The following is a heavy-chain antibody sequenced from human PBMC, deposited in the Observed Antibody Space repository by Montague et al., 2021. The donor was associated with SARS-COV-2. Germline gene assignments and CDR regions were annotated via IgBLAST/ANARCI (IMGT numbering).Heavy chain of an antibody. V-gene: IGHV4-34*01. CDR2: FNYTGST. J-gene: IGHJ6*02. D-gene: IGHD3-9*01. Sequence: SETLSLTCTVFGGSFSEYYWTWIRQPPGKGLEWIGEFNYTGSTNYNPSLKSRVTISVDTSKKHFSLKLTSMTAADTAIYYCARSLLRYFFDWGQGTTVTVSS. CDR3: ARSLLRYFFD. CDR1: GGSFSEYY.